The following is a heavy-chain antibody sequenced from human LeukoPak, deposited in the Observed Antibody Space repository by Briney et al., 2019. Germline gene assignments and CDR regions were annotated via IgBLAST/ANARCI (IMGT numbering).Heavy chain of an antibody. V-gene: IGHV4-39*01. D-gene: IGHD3-22*01. Sequence: PSETLSLTCTVSGGSISSSSYYWGWIRQPPGKGPEWIGSIYYSGSTYYNPSLKSRLTISADTSKNRFSLKLSSVTAADTAVYYCARYYDSSGYYYASDPIYYFDYWGQGTLVTVSS. CDR2: IYYSGST. CDR1: GGSISSSSYY. J-gene: IGHJ4*02. CDR3: ARYYDSSGYYYASDPIYYFDY.